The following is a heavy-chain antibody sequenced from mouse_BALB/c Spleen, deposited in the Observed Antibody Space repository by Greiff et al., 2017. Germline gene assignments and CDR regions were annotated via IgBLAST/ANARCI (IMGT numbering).Heavy chain of an antibody. D-gene: IGHD1-1*01. Sequence: VQLQQSGPELVKPGASVKISCKASGYSFTGYYMHWVKQSHVKSLEWIGRINPYNGATSYNQNFKDKASLTVDKSSSTAYMELHSLTSEDSAVYYCARNMVTTVVASREYFDVWGAGTTVTVSS. CDR1: GYSFTGYY. CDR3: ARNMVTTVVASREYFDV. J-gene: IGHJ1*01. CDR2: INPYNGAT. V-gene: IGHV1-26*01.